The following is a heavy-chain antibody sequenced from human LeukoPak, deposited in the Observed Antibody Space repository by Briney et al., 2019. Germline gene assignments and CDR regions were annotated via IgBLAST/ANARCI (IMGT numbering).Heavy chain of an antibody. D-gene: IGHD1-14*01. Sequence: PPETLSLTCTVSGGSISSSSYYWGWIRQPPGKGLEWIGSIYYSGSTYYNPSLKSRVTISVDTSKNQFSLKLSSVTAADTAVYYCASGLTLFDYWGQGTLVTVSS. CDR2: IYYSGST. J-gene: IGHJ4*02. CDR3: ASGLTLFDY. V-gene: IGHV4-39*01. CDR1: GGSISSSSYY.